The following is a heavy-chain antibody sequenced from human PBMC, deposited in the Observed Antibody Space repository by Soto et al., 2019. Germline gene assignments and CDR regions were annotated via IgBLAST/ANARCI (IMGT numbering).Heavy chain of an antibody. D-gene: IGHD2-21*02. J-gene: IGHJ1*01. Sequence: QVQLVQSGVEVKKPGASVKVSCKASGYTFPNYGINWVRQAPGQGLEWRGWISAYNGNTDYAQKLQGRGTMTTDTSTTTAYMEVTNLRSDDTAVYYCARDVIPYCRSACYPGYLHHWGQGTLVIVSS. CDR1: GYTFPNYG. V-gene: IGHV1-18*04. CDR2: ISAYNGNT. CDR3: ARDVIPYCRSACYPGYLHH.